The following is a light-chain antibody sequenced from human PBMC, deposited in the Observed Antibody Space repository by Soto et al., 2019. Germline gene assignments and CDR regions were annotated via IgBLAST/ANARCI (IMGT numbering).Light chain of an antibody. CDR2: GAS. J-gene: IGKJ1*01. CDR3: QHHAGPPA. Sequence: EIVLTQSPGTLSLSPGERATLYCRASHSFSSSYLAWYQQKPGQAPRLLIYGASSRATGIPERFSGSGSGTDFTLTISRLDPEDFGMYYCQHHAGPPAFGQGTKVDIK. V-gene: IGKV3-20*01. CDR1: HSFSSSY.